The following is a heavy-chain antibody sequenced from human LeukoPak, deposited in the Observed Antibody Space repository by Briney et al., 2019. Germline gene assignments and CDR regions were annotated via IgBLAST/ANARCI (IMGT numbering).Heavy chain of an antibody. CDR3: ARPGQLARYYFDY. J-gene: IGHJ4*02. CDR1: GFTFSSYG. V-gene: IGHV3-30*03. CDR2: ISYDGSNK. Sequence: PGGSLRLSCAASGFTFSSYGMHWVRQAPGKGLEWVAVISYDGSNKYYADSVKGRFTISRDNAKNSLYLQMNSLGAEDTAVYYCARPGQLARYYFDYWGQGTLVTVSS. D-gene: IGHD6-13*01.